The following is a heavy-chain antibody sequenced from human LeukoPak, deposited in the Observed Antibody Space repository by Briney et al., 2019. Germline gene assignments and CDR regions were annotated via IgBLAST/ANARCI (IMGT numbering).Heavy chain of an antibody. Sequence: GGSLRLSCAASGSTFSTYEMNWVRQAPGKGLEWISYITGSSSAISYPDSVKGRFTISRDNAKNSLYLQMNSLRDDDTAVYYCARGGRLLDYWGQGTLVTVSS. D-gene: IGHD2-15*01. CDR1: GSTFSTYE. CDR2: ITGSSSAI. V-gene: IGHV3-48*02. J-gene: IGHJ4*02. CDR3: ARGGRLLDY.